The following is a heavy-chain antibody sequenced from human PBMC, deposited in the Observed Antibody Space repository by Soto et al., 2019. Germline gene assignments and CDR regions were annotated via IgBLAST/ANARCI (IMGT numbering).Heavy chain of an antibody. CDR3: ARSSNDYGDRH. J-gene: IGHJ4*02. CDR2: MNPNSGNT. V-gene: IGHV1-8*01. D-gene: IGHD4-17*01. CDR1: GYTFTSYD. Sequence: QVQLVQSGAEVKKPGASVKVSCKASGYTFTSYDINWVRQATGQGLEWTGWMNPNSGNTGYAQKFQGRVTITRNTSISTAYTELISLISEDTAVYYCARSSNDYGDRHWGQGTLVTVSS.